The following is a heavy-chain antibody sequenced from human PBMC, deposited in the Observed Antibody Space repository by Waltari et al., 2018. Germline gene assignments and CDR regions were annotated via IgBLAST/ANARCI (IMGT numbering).Heavy chain of an antibody. CDR3: ESGVVVIRFDP. V-gene: IGHV4-39*07. CDR2: IYYSGST. J-gene: IGHJ5*02. Sequence: QMQLQESGPGLVKPSETLSLTCTVSGGSISSSSYYWGWIRQPPGKGLEWIGSIYYSGSTYYNPSLKSRVTISVDTSKNQFSLKLSSVTAADTAVYYCESGVVVIRFDPGGQGTLVTVSS. CDR1: GGSISSSSYY. D-gene: IGHD3-22*01.